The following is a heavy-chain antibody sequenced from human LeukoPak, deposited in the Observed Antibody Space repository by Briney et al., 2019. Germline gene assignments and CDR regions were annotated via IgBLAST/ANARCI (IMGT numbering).Heavy chain of an antibody. Sequence: GGSLRLSCAASGFTICSYEMNWGRQAPGRGLEWVLYISSSGSTIYYADSVKGRFTISRDNAKNSLYLQMNSLRAEDTAVYYCACLIVGATPSFDYWGQGTLVTVST. CDR3: ACLIVGATPSFDY. CDR1: GFTICSYE. J-gene: IGHJ4*02. D-gene: IGHD1-26*01. V-gene: IGHV3-48*03. CDR2: ISSSGSTI.